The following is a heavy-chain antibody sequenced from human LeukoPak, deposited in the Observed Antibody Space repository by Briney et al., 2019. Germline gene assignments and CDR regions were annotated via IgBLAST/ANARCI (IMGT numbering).Heavy chain of an antibody. CDR1: GYTFTSYY. D-gene: IGHD3-16*02. CDR3: ATGVWGSYRYSHFDY. Sequence: ASVKVSCKASGYTFTSYYMHWVRQAPGKGLEWMGGFDPEDGETIYAQKFQGRVTMTEDTSTDTAYMELSSLRSEDTAVYYCATGVWGSYRYSHFDYWGQGTLVTVSS. V-gene: IGHV1-24*01. CDR2: FDPEDGET. J-gene: IGHJ4*02.